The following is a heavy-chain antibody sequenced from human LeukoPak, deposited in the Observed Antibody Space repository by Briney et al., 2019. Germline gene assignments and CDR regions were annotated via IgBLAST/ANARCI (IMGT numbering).Heavy chain of an antibody. V-gene: IGHV3-74*01. D-gene: IGHD3-16*01. CDR3: ASGYDTPYY. CDR1: GFTFSSYW. CDR2: INIDGSST. Sequence: GGSLRLSCAASGFTFSSYWMNWVRQTPGKGLLWVSRINIDGSSTNYADSVKGRFTIPRDNAKNTLYLQMNSLRAEDTAVYYCASGYDTPYYWGQGTLVTVSS. J-gene: IGHJ4*02.